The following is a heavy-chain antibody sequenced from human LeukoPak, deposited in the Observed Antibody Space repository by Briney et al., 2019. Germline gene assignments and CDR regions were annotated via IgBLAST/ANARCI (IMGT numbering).Heavy chain of an antibody. J-gene: IGHJ4*02. CDR3: ARDHSSGWCFDY. V-gene: IGHV3-66*01. CDR2: IYSGGST. D-gene: IGHD6-19*01. Sequence: GGSLRLSCAASGFTVSSKHMSRVRQAPGKGLEWVSVIYSGGSTYYADSVKGRFTISRDSSKNTLYLQMNSLRAEDTAVYHCARDHSSGWCFDYWGQGTLVTVSS. CDR1: GFTVSSKH.